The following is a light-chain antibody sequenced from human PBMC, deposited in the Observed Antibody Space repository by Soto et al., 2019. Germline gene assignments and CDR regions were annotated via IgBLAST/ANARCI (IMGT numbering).Light chain of an antibody. J-gene: IGLJ1*01. CDR2: EVA. Sequence: QSVLNQPASVSGSPGQSITISCTRTNRDLGSFNFVSWYQQHPGKAPKVMIYEVAKRPSGISDRFSGSKSGNTASLTISGLQVEVENDSYSTENAGTSPHLFGTGT. V-gene: IGLV2-23*02. CDR3: TENAGTSPHL. CDR1: NRDLGSFNF.